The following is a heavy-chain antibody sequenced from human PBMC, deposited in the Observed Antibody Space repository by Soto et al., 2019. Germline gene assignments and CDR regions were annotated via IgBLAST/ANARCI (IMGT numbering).Heavy chain of an antibody. Sequence: QVQVVESGGGVVQPGGSLRLSCTASGFGFGSYGMHWVRQAPGKGLEWLSIIWYDGSKKYYADSVRGRFTISRDNSKNTVDLEMNNLRAEDTAIYYCARDPGDYYFDYWGQGTLVSVSS. CDR1: GFGFGSYG. J-gene: IGHJ4*02. CDR2: IWYDGSKK. V-gene: IGHV3-33*01. CDR3: ARDPGDYYFDY. D-gene: IGHD1-26*01.